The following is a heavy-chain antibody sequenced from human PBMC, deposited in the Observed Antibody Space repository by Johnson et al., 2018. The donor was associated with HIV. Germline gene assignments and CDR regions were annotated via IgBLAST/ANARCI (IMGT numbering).Heavy chain of an antibody. D-gene: IGHD6-13*01. V-gene: IGHV3-7*03. CDR3: AKTSRGSSWFDVFDF. CDR2: IKQDGSEK. Sequence: EVQLVESGGGLVQPGGSLRLSCAASGFTFITYWMSWVRQAPGKGLEWVANIKQDGSEKYYVDSVKGRLTISRDNAKNTLYLQMNSLRAEDTAVYYCAKTSRGSSWFDVFDFRGQGTMVTVSS. CDR1: GFTFITYW. J-gene: IGHJ3*01.